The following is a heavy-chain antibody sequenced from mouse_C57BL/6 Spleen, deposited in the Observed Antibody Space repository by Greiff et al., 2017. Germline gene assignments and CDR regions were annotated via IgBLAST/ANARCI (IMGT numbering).Heavy chain of an antibody. D-gene: IGHD2-5*01. V-gene: IGHV5-16*01. CDR1: GFTFSDYY. Sequence: EVKVVESEGGLVQPGSSMKLSCTASGFTFSDYYMAWVRQVPEKGLEWVANINYDGSSTYYLDSLKSRFIISRDNAKNILYLQMSSLKSEDTATYYCARGGYSNYPSAMDYWGQGTSVTVSS. CDR3: ARGGYSNYPSAMDY. J-gene: IGHJ4*01. CDR2: INYDGSST.